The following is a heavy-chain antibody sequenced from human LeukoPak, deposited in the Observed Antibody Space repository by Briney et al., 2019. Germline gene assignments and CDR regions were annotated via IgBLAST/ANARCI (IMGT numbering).Heavy chain of an antibody. V-gene: IGHV3-21*01. CDR3: ARGAEGIAASDSSFDY. Sequence: PGGSLRLSCAASGFTFDDYTMHWVRQAPGKGLEWVSSISTSSSYIHYADSMKGRITISRDNAKKLLYLQVNSLRAEDTAVYYCARGAEGIAASDSSFDYWGQGTLVSVSS. CDR1: GFTFDDYT. J-gene: IGHJ4*02. CDR2: ISTSSSYI. D-gene: IGHD6-13*01.